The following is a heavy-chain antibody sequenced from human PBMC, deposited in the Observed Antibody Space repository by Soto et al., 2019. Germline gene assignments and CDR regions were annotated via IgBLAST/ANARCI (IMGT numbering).Heavy chain of an antibody. Sequence: GASVKVSCKASGGTFSSYAISWVRQAPGQGLEWMGGIIPIFGTANYAQKFQGRVTITADESTSTAYMELSSLRSEDTAVYYCARDDSLIAAAALRPNYYYYGMDVWGQGTTVTVSS. D-gene: IGHD6-13*01. CDR3: ARDDSLIAAAALRPNYYYYGMDV. CDR1: GGTFSSYA. J-gene: IGHJ6*02. V-gene: IGHV1-69*13. CDR2: IIPIFGTA.